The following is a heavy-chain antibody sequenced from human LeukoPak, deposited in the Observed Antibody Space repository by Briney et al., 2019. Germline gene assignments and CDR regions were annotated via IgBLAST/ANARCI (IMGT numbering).Heavy chain of an antibody. CDR3: ARHPQPFDI. D-gene: IGHD6-13*01. CDR2: IYYSGST. V-gene: IGHV4-39*01. CDR1: GGSIRSTAYY. J-gene: IGHJ3*02. Sequence: SETLSLTCTVSGGSIRSTAYYWGWIRQPPGKGLEWIGTIYYSGSTNYNPSLKSRVTISLDMSKNQFSLKLNSVTAADTAMYYCARHPQPFDIWATGQWSPSLQ.